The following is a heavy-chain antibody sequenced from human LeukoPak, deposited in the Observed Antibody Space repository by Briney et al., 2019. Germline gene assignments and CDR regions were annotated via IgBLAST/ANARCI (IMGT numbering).Heavy chain of an antibody. J-gene: IGHJ6*02. D-gene: IGHD6-13*01. CDR3: ARIKRQRLVLPGMDV. CDR1: GFTVSSNY. V-gene: IGHV3-53*01. Sequence: TGGSLRLSCAASGFTVSSNYMSWVRQAPGKGLEWVSAIYSGGSTYYADSVKGRFTISRDNSKNTLYLQMNSLRAEDTAVYYCARIKRQRLVLPGMDVWGQGTTVTVSS. CDR2: IYSGGST.